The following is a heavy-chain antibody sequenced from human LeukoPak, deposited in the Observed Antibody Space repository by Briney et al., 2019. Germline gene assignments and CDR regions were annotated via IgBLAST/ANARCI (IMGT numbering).Heavy chain of an antibody. D-gene: IGHD3-22*01. J-gene: IGHJ6*02. CDR3: ARFRPRYYVSYYYYGMDV. CDR1: GYTFTGYY. CDR2: INPNSGGT. Sequence: GASVKVSCKASGYTFTGYYMHWVRQAPGQGLEWMGWINPNSGGTNYAQKFQGRVTMTRDTSISTAYMELSRLRSDDTAVYYCARFRPRYYVSYYYYGMDVWGQGTTVTVSS. V-gene: IGHV1-2*02.